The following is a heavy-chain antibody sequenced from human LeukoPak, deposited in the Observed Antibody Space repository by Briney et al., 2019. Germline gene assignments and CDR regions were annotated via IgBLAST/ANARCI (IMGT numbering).Heavy chain of an antibody. V-gene: IGHV3-21*01. Sequence: GGSLRLSCAASGFTFSSYSMNWVRQAPGKGLEWVSFISSSRSYIYYADSVKGRFTISRDNAKNSLYLQMNSLRAEDTAVYYCARVSSSGWYWNLAGAGDIWDYWGQGTLVTVSS. CDR1: GFTFSSYS. J-gene: IGHJ4*02. CDR3: ARVSSSGWYWNLAGAGDIWDY. D-gene: IGHD6-19*01. CDR2: ISSSRSYI.